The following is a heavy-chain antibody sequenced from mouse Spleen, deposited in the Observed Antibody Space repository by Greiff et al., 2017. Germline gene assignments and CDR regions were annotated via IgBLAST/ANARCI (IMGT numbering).Heavy chain of an antibody. V-gene: IGHV1-64*01. Sequence: VQLQQSGPVLVKPGASVKMSCKASGYTFTDYYMNWVKQRPGQGLEWIGMIHPNSGSTNYNEKFKSKATLTVDKSSSTAYMQLSSLTSEDSAVYYCAREFTPYAMDYWGQGTSVTVSS. CDR1: GYTFTDYY. CDR2: IHPNSGST. CDR3: AREFTPYAMDY. J-gene: IGHJ4*01.